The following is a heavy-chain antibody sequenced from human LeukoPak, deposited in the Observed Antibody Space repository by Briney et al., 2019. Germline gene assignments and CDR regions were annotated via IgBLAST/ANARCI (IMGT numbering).Heavy chain of an antibody. D-gene: IGHD1-1*01. CDR3: ARDAARTGTTGYYYYYMDV. CDR1: GGTFSSYA. Sequence: SVKVSCKASGGTFSSYAISWVRQAPGQGLEWMGGIIPIFGTANYAQKFQGRVTITADESTSTAYMELSSLRSEDTAVYYCARDAARTGTTGYYYYYMDVWGKGTTVTVSS. J-gene: IGHJ6*03. V-gene: IGHV1-69*01. CDR2: IIPIFGTA.